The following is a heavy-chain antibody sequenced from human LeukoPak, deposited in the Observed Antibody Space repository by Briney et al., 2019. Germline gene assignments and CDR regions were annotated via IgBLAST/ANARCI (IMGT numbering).Heavy chain of an antibody. D-gene: IGHD5-12*01. J-gene: IGHJ6*02. CDR2: IYYSGST. V-gene: IGHV4-59*12. CDR1: GGSISSYY. Sequence: SETLSLTCTVSGGSISSYYWSWIRQPPGKGLEWIGYIYYSGSTNYNPSLKSRVTMSVDTSKNQFSLKLSSVTAADTAVYYCARVNSGYESRHLSSYYYGMDVWGQGTTVTVSS. CDR3: ARVNSGYESRHLSSYYYGMDV.